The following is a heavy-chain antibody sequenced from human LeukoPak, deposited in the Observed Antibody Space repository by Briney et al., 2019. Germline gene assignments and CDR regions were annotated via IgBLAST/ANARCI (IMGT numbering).Heavy chain of an antibody. CDR2: IKQDGSEK. CDR1: GFTFSSYW. Sequence: HPGGSLRLSCAASGFTFSSYWMSWVRQAPGKGLEWVANIKQDGSEKYYVDSVKGRFTISRDNAKNSLYLQMNSLRAEDTAVYYCARDSVGQLQRGGPSVWGQGTMVTDSS. D-gene: IGHD2-2*01. J-gene: IGHJ3*01. CDR3: ARDSVGQLQRGGPSV. V-gene: IGHV3-7*01.